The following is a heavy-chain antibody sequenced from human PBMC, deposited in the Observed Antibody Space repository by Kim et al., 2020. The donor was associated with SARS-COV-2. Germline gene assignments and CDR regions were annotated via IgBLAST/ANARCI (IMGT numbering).Heavy chain of an antibody. V-gene: IGHV3-43*01. Sequence: GGSTYYADSVKGRFTISRDNSKNSLYLQMNSLRTEDTALYYCAPLSTRDYWGQGTLVTVSS. CDR2: GGST. CDR3: APLSTRDY. J-gene: IGHJ4*02.